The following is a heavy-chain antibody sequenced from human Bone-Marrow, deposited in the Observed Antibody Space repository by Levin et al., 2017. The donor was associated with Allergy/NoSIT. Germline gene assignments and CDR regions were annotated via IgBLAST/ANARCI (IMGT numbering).Heavy chain of an antibody. J-gene: IGHJ4*02. CDR2: IYPADSDT. Sequence: GESLKISCKASGYNFANSWIAWLRQMPGKGLEWVGIIYPADSDTRYSPSFQGHVTISADQPINTAFLHWSTLKASDTAIFYCARLGGLLLQSPFDFWGQGTLVSVSS. D-gene: IGHD3-22*01. V-gene: IGHV5-51*01. CDR3: ARLGGLLLQSPFDF. CDR1: GYNFANSW.